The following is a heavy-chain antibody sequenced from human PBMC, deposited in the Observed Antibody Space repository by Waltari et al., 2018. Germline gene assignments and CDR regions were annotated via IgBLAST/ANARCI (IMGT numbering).Heavy chain of an antibody. CDR3: ARHAPKMDIVVMVAASH. CDR1: GGSISSSSYY. J-gene: IGHJ4*02. D-gene: IGHD2-15*01. Sequence: QVQLQESGPGLVKPSEILSLTCTVSGGSISSSSYYWGWIRQSPGKGLEWIGSIFYSGSTYYNPSLKSRVTISVDTSKNQFSLKLSSVTAADTAVYYCARHAPKMDIVVMVAASHWGQGTLVTVSS. CDR2: IFYSGST. V-gene: IGHV4-39*01.